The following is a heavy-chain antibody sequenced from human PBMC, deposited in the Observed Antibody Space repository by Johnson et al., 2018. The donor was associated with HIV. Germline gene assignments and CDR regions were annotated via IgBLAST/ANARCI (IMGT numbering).Heavy chain of an antibody. CDR3: TKDQASVGTGEFAFDI. CDR2: INWNGGST. J-gene: IGHJ3*02. D-gene: IGHD7-27*01. Sequence: VQLVESGGVLVQPGGSLRLSCAASGFTVSSSDMSWVRQAPGKGLEWVSGINWNGGSTGYADSVKGRFTISRDNAKNSLYLQMNSLRAEDTAVYYCTKDQASVGTGEFAFDIWGQGTMVTVS. CDR1: GFTVSSSD. V-gene: IGHV3-20*04.